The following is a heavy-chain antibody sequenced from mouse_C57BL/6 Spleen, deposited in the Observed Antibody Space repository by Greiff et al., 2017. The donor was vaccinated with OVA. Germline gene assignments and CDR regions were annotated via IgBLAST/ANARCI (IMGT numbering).Heavy chain of an antibody. V-gene: IGHV1-15*01. D-gene: IGHD3-1*01. CDR1: GYTFTDYE. Sequence: VQLQQSGAELVRPGASVTLSCKASGYTFTDYEMHWVKQTPVHGLEWIGAIDPETGGTAYNQKFKGKAILTADKSSSTAYMELRSLTSEDSAVYYFTRSGDLYYFDYWGQGTTLTVSS. J-gene: IGHJ2*01. CDR2: IDPETGGT. CDR3: TRSGDLYYFDY.